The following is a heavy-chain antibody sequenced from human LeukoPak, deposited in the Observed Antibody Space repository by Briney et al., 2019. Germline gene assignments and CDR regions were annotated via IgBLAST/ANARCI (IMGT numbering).Heavy chain of an antibody. J-gene: IGHJ4*02. V-gene: IGHV3-64*02. CDR3: ARLRGGWPMGYFDY. D-gene: IGHD2-15*01. Sequence: GGSLRLSCAASGFTFSSYAMHWVRQAPGRGVEYVSVIGTSGGSTYYADSVKGGFTISRDNSKNTLFLQMGSLRAEDMAVYYCARLRGGWPMGYFDYWGQGTRVIVSS. CDR2: IGTSGGST. CDR1: GFTFSSYA.